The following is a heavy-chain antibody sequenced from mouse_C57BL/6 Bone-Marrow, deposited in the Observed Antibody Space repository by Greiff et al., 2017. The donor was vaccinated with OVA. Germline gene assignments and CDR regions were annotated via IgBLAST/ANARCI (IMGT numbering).Heavy chain of an antibody. V-gene: IGHV1-15*01. Sequence: QVQLQQSGAELVRPGASVTLSCKASGYTFTDYEMHWVKQTPVHGLEWIGAIDPETGGTAYNQKFKGKAILTADKSSSTAYMELRSLTSEDSAVYYCAKKPRYYYAMDYWGQGTSVTVSA. CDR3: AKKPRYYYAMDY. J-gene: IGHJ4*01. CDR1: GYTFTDYE. CDR2: IDPETGGT.